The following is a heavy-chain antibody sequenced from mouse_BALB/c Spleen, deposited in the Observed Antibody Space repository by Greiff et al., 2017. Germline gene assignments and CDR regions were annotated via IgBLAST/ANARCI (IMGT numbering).Heavy chain of an antibody. CDR3: ARLLSLAY. V-gene: IGHV1-82*01. CDR1: GYAFSSSW. CDR2: IYPGDGDT. D-gene: IGHD1-1*01. J-gene: IGHJ3*01. Sequence: QVQLQQSGPELVKPGASVKISCKASGYAFSSSWMNWVKQRPGQGLEWIGRIYPGDGDTNYNGKFKGKATLTADKSSSTAYMQLSSLTSVDSAVYFCARLLSLAYGGQGTLVTVSA.